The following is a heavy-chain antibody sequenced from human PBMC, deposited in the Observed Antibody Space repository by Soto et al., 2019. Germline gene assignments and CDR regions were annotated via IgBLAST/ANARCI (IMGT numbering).Heavy chain of an antibody. J-gene: IGHJ6*02. CDR1: GFTFSSYA. D-gene: IGHD2-21*01. Sequence: GGSLRLSCAASGFTFSSYAMHWVRQAPGKGLEWVAVISYDGSNKYYADSVKGRFTISRDNSKNTLYLQMNSLRAEDTAVYYCARDLQFPGIANGMGVWGQGTTVTVSS. CDR3: ARDLQFPGIANGMGV. V-gene: IGHV3-30-3*01. CDR2: ISYDGSNK.